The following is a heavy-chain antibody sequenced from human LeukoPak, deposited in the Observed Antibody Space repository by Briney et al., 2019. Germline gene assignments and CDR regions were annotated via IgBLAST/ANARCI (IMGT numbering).Heavy chain of an antibody. Sequence: SETLSLTCTVSGGSISSSSYYWAWIRQPPGKGLEWIGNIYYSGSTYYNPSLESRVTISMDTSKNQFSLNLSSVTAADTAVYFCARDSHYSSSSNYYYYYMNVWGKGTTVAVSS. J-gene: IGHJ6*03. CDR2: IYYSGST. CDR3: ARDSHYSSSSNYYYYYMNV. V-gene: IGHV4-39*07. CDR1: GGSISSSSYY. D-gene: IGHD6-6*01.